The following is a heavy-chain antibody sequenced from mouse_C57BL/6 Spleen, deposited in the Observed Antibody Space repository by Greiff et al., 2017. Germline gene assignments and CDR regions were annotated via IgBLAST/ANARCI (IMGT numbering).Heavy chain of an antibody. J-gene: IGHJ2*01. CDR2: IHPNSGST. CDR1: GYTFTSYW. CDR3: ARLGQYGPYFEY. D-gene: IGHD2-10*02. V-gene: IGHV1-64*01. Sequence: QVQLQQPGAELVKPGASVKLSCKASGYTFTSYWMHWVKQRPGQGLEWIGMIHPNSGSTNYNEKFKSKATLTVDKSSSTAYMQLSSLTSEDSAVYYCARLGQYGPYFEYGGQGTTLTVSS.